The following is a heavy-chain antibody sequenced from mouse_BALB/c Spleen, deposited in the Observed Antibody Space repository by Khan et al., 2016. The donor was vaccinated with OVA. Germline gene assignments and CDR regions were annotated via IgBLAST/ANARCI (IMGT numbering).Heavy chain of an antibody. D-gene: IGHD2-1*01. Sequence: DVQLVESGGGLVKPGGSLKLSCAASGFTFSTYAMSWVRQTPEKRLEWVATISSDGDYTYYPDNVTGRFTISRDNAKNTLYLQMSSLRSEDTAMYYCERSPYGNFAYWGQGTLVTVSA. V-gene: IGHV5-9-3*01. J-gene: IGHJ3*01. CDR2: ISSDGDYT. CDR3: ERSPYGNFAY. CDR1: GFTFSTYA.